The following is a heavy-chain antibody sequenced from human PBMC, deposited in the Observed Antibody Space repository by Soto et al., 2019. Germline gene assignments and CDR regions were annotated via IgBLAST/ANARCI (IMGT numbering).Heavy chain of an antibody. CDR3: ARDERDRYCSSTSCYVQQLTPMGAFDI. CDR1: GYTFTSYY. J-gene: IGHJ3*02. V-gene: IGHV1-46*03. Sequence: ASVKVSCKASGYTFTSYYMHWVRQAPGQGLEWMGIINPSGGSTSYAQKFQGRVTMTRDTSTSTVYMELSSLRSEDTAVYYCARDERDRYCSSTSCYVQQLTPMGAFDIWGQGTMVTVSS. CDR2: INPSGGST. D-gene: IGHD2-2*01.